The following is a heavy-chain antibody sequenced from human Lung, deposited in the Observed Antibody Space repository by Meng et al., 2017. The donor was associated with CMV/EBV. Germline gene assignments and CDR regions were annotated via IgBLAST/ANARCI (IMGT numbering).Heavy chain of an antibody. CDR2: FYNTGRD. J-gene: IGHJ4*02. D-gene: IGHD1-26*01. V-gene: IGHV4-61*08. CDR1: GASVSSDDYH. Sequence: GSLRLXCTVYGASVSSDDYHWRLIRQPPGKELECYGKFYNTGRDSVNTSLQSPVTISADTSKHQFSLKLTSVTTADTAVYFCVAYLVGIGGRGYWGQGALVTVSS. CDR3: VAYLVGIGGRGY.